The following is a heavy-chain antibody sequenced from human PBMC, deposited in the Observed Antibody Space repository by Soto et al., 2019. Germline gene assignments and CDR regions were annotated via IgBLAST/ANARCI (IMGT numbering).Heavy chain of an antibody. D-gene: IGHD3-3*01. Sequence: VKVSCKASGGTFSSYAISWVRQAPGQGLEWMGGIIPIFGTANYAQKFQGRVTITADESTSTAYMELSSLRSEDTAVYYCATLLEWLPPRNYYYYGMDVRGQGTTVTVSS. CDR3: ATLLEWLPPRNYYYYGMDV. V-gene: IGHV1-69*13. CDR2: IIPIFGTA. CDR1: GGTFSSYA. J-gene: IGHJ6*02.